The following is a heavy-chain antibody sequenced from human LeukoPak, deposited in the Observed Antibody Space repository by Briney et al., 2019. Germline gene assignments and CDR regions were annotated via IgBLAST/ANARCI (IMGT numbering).Heavy chain of an antibody. CDR1: GSSISSYY. CDR2: IYYSGST. D-gene: IGHD2-2*01. V-gene: IGHV4-59*01. CDR3: ARDMGYCSSTSCPSGMDV. J-gene: IGHJ6*02. Sequence: SSETLSLTCTVSGSSISSYYWSWIRQPPGKGLEWIGYIYYSGSTNYNPSLKSRVTISVDTSKNQFSLKLSSVTAADTAVYYCARDMGYCSSTSCPSGMDVWGQGTTVTVSS.